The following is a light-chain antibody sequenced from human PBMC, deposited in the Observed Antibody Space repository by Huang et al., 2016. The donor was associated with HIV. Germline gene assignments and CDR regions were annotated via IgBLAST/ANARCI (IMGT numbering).Light chain of an antibody. CDR3: QQYDSYWT. CDR2: KAS. V-gene: IGKV1-5*03. J-gene: IGKJ1*01. Sequence: DVQMTQSPSTLSSYVGDRLTIPCRASQSINNYLAWYQQKAGKAPVLLIYKASTLDSWVPSMFSGSGSGTTFTLTISNLQPDDFATYYCQQYDSYWTFGQGTKVE. CDR1: QSINNY.